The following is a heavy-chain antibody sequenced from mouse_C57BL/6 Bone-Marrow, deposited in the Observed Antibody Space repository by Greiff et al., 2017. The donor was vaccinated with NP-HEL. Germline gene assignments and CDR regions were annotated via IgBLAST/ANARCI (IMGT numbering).Heavy chain of an antibody. V-gene: IGHV5-9-1*02. CDR1: GFTFSSYA. CDR2: ISSGGDYI. CDR3: TRSASVVALYYAMDY. J-gene: IGHJ4*01. D-gene: IGHD1-1*01. Sequence: EVKLMESGEGLVKPGGSLKLSCAASGFTFSSYAMSWVRQTPEKRLEWVAYISSGGDYIYYADTVKGRFTISRDNARNTLYLQMSSLKSEDTAMYYCTRSASVVALYYAMDYWGQGTSVTVSS.